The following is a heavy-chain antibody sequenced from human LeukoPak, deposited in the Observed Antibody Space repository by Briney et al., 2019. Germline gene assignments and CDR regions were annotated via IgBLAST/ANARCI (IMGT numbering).Heavy chain of an antibody. Sequence: GGSLRLSCAASGFTFSSYSMNWVRQAPGKGLEWVSSISSSSSYIYYADSVKGRFTISRDNAKNLLYLQMNSLRAEDTAVYYCASKKADFWSGPFYYFDYWGQGTLVTVSS. J-gene: IGHJ4*02. CDR2: ISSSSSYI. CDR3: ASKKADFWSGPFYYFDY. V-gene: IGHV3-21*01. D-gene: IGHD3-3*01. CDR1: GFTFSSYS.